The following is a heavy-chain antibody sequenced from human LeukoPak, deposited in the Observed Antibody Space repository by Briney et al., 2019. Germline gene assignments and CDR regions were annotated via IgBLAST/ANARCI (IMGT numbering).Heavy chain of an antibody. J-gene: IGHJ4*02. CDR1: GFTFSSYW. V-gene: IGHV3-7*01. D-gene: IGHD1-1*01. CDR3: ARALTTLTYEGY. CDR2: IKQDGSEK. Sequence: GGSLRLSRAASGFTFSSYWMSWVRQAPGKGLEWVANIKQDGSEKYYVDSVKGRFTVSRDNAKDSLYLQMNSLRAEDTAVYYCARALTTLTYEGYWGQGTLVTVSS.